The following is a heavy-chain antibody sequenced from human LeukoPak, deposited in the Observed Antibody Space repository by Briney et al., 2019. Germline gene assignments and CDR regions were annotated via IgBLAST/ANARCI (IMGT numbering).Heavy chain of an antibody. CDR1: GGSIGSYY. D-gene: IGHD6-19*01. V-gene: IGHV4-59*01. J-gene: IGHJ6*04. Sequence: PSETLSLTCTVSGGSIGSYYWSWIRQPPGKGLEWIGYIYYSGSTNYNPSLKSRVTISVDTSKNQFSLKLSSVTAADTAVYYCARDGAYSSGWSVDRWDYYGMDVWGKGTTVTVSS. CDR3: ARDGAYSSGWSVDRWDYYGMDV. CDR2: IYYSGST.